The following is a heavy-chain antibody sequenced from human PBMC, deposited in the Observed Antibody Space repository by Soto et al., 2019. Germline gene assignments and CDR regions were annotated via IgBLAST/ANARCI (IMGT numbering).Heavy chain of an antibody. CDR1: GGTFSSYT. Sequence: QVQLVQSGAEVKKPGSSVKVSCKASGGTFSSYTISWVRQAPGQGLEWMGRIIPILGIANYAQKFQGRVTITADNSNSTAYMELSSLRAEDTAVYYCARMKCSGGSCDWYFDLWGRGTLVTVSS. J-gene: IGHJ2*01. V-gene: IGHV1-69*02. CDR3: ARMKCSGGSCDWYFDL. D-gene: IGHD2-15*01. CDR2: IIPILGIA.